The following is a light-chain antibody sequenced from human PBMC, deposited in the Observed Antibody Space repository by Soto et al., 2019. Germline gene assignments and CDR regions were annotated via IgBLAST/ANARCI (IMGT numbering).Light chain of an antibody. J-gene: IGKJ3*01. CDR3: LQTSYFPFT. CDR2: AAS. CDR1: QAVKFW. Sequence: DILMTQSPSSVSASVGDRVTITCRASQAVKFWLAWYQQKPGRAPQLLIYAASTLQSGVPSRFTGTGSGTDFTLTITSLQPDDVATYLCLQTSYFPFTFGPGTRVDIK. V-gene: IGKV1-12*01.